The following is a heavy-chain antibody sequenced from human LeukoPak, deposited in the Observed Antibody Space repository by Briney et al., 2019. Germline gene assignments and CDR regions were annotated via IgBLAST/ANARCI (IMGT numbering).Heavy chain of an antibody. D-gene: IGHD3-3*01. Sequence: TSETLSLTCTVSGGSISSSSYYWGWIRQPPGKGLERIGSIYYSGSTYYNPSLKSRVTISVDTSKNQFSLKLSSVTAADTAVYYCARQIAAPGRITIFGVVTDYWGQGTLVTVSS. J-gene: IGHJ4*02. V-gene: IGHV4-39*01. CDR3: ARQIAAPGRITIFGVVTDY. CDR2: IYYSGST. CDR1: GGSISSSSYY.